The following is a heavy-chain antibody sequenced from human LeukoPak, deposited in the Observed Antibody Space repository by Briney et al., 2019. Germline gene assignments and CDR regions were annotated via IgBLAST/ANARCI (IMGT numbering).Heavy chain of an antibody. D-gene: IGHD3-10*01. Sequence: QPGGSLGLSCAASGFTFSSYGMHWVRQAPGKGLEWVAVILDDGSNTYYADSVKGRFTISRDNSQRTLNLQMNSLRAEDTAVYYCARSGGSGTHYYYYGMDVWGQGTTVTVPS. CDR3: ARSGGSGTHYYYYGMDV. CDR1: GFTFSSYG. V-gene: IGHV3-30*03. J-gene: IGHJ6*01. CDR2: ILDDGSNT.